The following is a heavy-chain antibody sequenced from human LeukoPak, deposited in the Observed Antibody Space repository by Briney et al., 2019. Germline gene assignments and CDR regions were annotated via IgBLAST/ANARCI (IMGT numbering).Heavy chain of an antibody. CDR2: IKSKTDGGTT. D-gene: IGHD2-2*01. V-gene: IGHV3-15*01. CDR3: STEDCSSTSCQYYYHYYGMDV. J-gene: IGHJ6*02. CDR1: GFTFSNAW. Sequence: GGSLRLSCAACGFTFSNAWKSWVRQAPGKGLEWVGRIKSKTDGGTTDYAALVRGIFTISRDDSKNTLYLQMNSLKTEDTAVYYCSTEDCSSTSCQYYYHYYGMDVWGQGTTVTVSS.